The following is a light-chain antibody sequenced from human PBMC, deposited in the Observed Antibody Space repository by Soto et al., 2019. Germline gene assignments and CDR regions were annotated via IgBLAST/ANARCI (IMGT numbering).Light chain of an antibody. V-gene: IGLV2-14*01. CDR3: SSFTTSTTYV. Sequence: QSVLTQPASVSGSPGQSITISCTGTSRDVGAYNYVSWYQQNPGKAPKLMIYDVTNRPSGVSNRFSGSKSGNTASLTISGLQAEDEADYYCSSFTTSTTYVFGTGTKVTVL. CDR1: SRDVGAYNY. CDR2: DVT. J-gene: IGLJ1*01.